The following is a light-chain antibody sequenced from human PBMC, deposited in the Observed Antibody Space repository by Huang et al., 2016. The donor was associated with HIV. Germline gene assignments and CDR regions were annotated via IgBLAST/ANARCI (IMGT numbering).Light chain of an antibody. CDR1: QSVSSNY. Sequence: EIVLTQSPGTLSLSPGERATLSCRASQSVSSNYLDWSQQKPGQAHRLLIYGASSRATGIPDRFSGSGSGADFTLTISRLEPADSAVYYCQQYGGSPWTFGQGTKVEIK. CDR2: GAS. CDR3: QQYGGSPWT. V-gene: IGKV3-20*01. J-gene: IGKJ1*01.